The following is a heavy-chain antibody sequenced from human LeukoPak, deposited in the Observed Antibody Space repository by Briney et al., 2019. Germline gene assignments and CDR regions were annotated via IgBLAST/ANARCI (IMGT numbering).Heavy chain of an antibody. Sequence: GGSLRLSCAASGFTFSSYTMNWVRQAPGKGLEWVSSIRSTSTYIYYADSVKGRFTISRDNAKNSLYLQMNSLRVEDTAVYYCARDKGAFQHWGQGTLVTVSS. J-gene: IGHJ1*01. CDR3: ARDKGAFQH. D-gene: IGHD3-16*01. V-gene: IGHV3-21*01. CDR1: GFTFSSYT. CDR2: IRSTSTYI.